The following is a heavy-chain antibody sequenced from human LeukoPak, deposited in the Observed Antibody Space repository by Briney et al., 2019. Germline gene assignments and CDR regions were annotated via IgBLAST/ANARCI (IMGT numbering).Heavy chain of an antibody. CDR2: ISSSGSTI. V-gene: IGHV3-48*03. J-gene: IGHJ4*02. CDR1: GFTFSSYE. Sequence: GGSLRLSCAASGFTFSSYEMNWVRQAPGKGLEWVSYISSSGSTIYYADSVKGRFTISRDNAKNSLYLQMNSLRAEDTAVYYCATSLTSYGDYAFDYWGQGTLVTVSS. D-gene: IGHD4-17*01. CDR3: ATSLTSYGDYAFDY.